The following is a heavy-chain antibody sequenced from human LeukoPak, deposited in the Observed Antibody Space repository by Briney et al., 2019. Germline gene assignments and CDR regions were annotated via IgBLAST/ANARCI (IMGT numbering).Heavy chain of an antibody. Sequence: PSQTLSLTCTVSGGSISSGGYYWSWIRQPPGKGLEWIGYIYHSGSTYYNPSLKSRVTISVDTSKNQFSLKLSSVTAADTAVYYRARAPGYSYGYDYYYMDVWGKGTTVTVSS. D-gene: IGHD5-18*01. J-gene: IGHJ6*03. CDR2: IYHSGST. CDR1: GGSISSGGYY. V-gene: IGHV4-30-2*01. CDR3: ARAPGYSYGYDYYYMDV.